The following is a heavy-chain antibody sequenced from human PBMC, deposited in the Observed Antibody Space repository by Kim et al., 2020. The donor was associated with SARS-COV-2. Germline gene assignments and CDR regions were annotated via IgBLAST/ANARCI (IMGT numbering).Heavy chain of an antibody. D-gene: IGHD5-12*01. Sequence: QKFQGRVTMTRDTSISTAYMELSRLRSDDTAVYYCARSVGGYDKYYFDYWGQGTLVTVSS. J-gene: IGHJ4*02. CDR3: ARSVGGYDKYYFDY. V-gene: IGHV1-2*02.